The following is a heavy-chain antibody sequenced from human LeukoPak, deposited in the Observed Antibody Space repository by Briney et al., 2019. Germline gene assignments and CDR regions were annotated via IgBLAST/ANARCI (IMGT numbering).Heavy chain of an antibody. V-gene: IGHV3-74*01. J-gene: IGHJ4*02. D-gene: IGHD6-25*01. CDR1: AFTFSTYW. CDR2: IRSDGSST. Sequence: GGSLRLSCATSAFTFSTYWMHSVRQAPGKGLVWVSGIRSDGSSTIYADSVKGRFTISRDNARNTLYLQVNSLRAEDTAVYYCARDSSGWGFDYWGQGSLVTVSS. CDR3: ARDSSGWGFDY.